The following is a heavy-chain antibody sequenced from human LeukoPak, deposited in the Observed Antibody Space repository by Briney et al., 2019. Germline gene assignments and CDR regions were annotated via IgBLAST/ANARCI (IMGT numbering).Heavy chain of an antibody. J-gene: IGHJ4*02. Sequence: GRSLRLSCAASGFTFSSYGMHWVRQAPGKGLEWVAVISYDGSDKYYADSVKGRFTISRDNSKNTLYLQMNSLRAEDTAVYYCAEDQDIAAAAYYFDYWGQGTLVTVSS. D-gene: IGHD6-13*01. V-gene: IGHV3-30*18. CDR1: GFTFSSYG. CDR3: AEDQDIAAAAYYFDY. CDR2: ISYDGSDK.